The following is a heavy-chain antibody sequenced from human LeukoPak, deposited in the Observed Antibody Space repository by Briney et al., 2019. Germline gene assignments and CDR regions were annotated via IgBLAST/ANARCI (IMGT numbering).Heavy chain of an antibody. Sequence: PGASLKISCKGSGSIFTSYWIGWVRQLPGKGLEWMGIIYPADSDTTYSPSFQGQVTISADKSISTAYLQWSSLKASDTAIYYCARQGSFSSTWPPFDYWGQGTLVTVSS. CDR3: ARQGSFSSTWPPFDY. D-gene: IGHD6-13*01. CDR1: GSIFTSYW. CDR2: IYPADSDT. V-gene: IGHV5-51*01. J-gene: IGHJ4*02.